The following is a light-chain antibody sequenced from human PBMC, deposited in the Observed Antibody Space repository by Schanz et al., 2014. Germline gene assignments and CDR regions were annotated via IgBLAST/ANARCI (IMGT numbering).Light chain of an antibody. Sequence: QSALTQPASVSGSPGQSITISCTGTSSDVGGYNYVSWYQHHPGKAPKLMIYDVSNRPSGVSNRFSGSKSGNTASLTISGLQAEDEADFYCCSYAGSTTGVFGGGTKLTVL. CDR3: CSYAGSTTGV. V-gene: IGLV2-14*03. CDR2: DVS. CDR1: SSDVGGYNY. J-gene: IGLJ3*02.